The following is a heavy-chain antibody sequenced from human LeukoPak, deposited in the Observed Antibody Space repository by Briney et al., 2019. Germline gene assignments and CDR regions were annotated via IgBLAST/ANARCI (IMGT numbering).Heavy chain of an antibody. CDR3: AKDIGYSGSWYGYYYYGMDV. CDR1: GFALKSYS. J-gene: IGHJ6*02. CDR2: ISSTSAYI. D-gene: IGHD6-13*01. V-gene: IGHV3-21*04. Sequence: GGSLRLSCAGSGFALKSYSLTWVRQAPGKGLEWVSSISSTSAYIHYADSVKGRFTISRDNSKNSLYLQMNSLRAEDTALYYCAKDIGYSGSWYGYYYYGMDVWGQGTTVTVSS.